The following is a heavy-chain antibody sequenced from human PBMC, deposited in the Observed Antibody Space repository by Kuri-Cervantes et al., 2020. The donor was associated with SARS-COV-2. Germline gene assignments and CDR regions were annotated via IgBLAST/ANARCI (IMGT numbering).Heavy chain of an antibody. CDR1: GGSFSDNH. J-gene: IGHJ6*03. D-gene: IGHD3-10*01. CDR3: ARLRRHNNAWFVTGYYMDV. CDR2: INYSGTT. V-gene: IGHV4-34*01. Sequence: SETLSLTCAVYGGSFSDNHWTWVRQPPGKGLEWIGEINYSGTTNYNPSLKSRVTMSVDTSKNQFSLGLTSVTAADTAVYYCARLRRHNNAWFVTGYYMDVWGKGTTVTVSS.